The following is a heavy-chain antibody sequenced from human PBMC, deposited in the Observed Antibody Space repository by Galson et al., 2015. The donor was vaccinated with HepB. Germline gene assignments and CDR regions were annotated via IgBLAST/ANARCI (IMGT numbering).Heavy chain of an antibody. D-gene: IGHD3-3*02. J-gene: IGHJ4*02. V-gene: IGHV3-33*08. CDR2: IWNDGRDT. Sequence: SLRLSCAASGFNFISYGMHWVRQALGKGLEWVSVIWNDGRDTYYRDSEKGRFTISRDNSKNILYLQMTSLRAEDTALYYCARDPSCARFSTTNYITYWGQGTLVTVSS. CDR1: GFNFISYG. CDR3: ARDPSCARFSTTNYITY.